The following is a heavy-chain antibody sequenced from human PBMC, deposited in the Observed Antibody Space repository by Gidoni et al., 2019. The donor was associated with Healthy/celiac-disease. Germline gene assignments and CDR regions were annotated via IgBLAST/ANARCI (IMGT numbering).Heavy chain of an antibody. CDR2: IWYDGSNK. Sequence: QVQLVESGGGVVQPGRSLRLSCAASGFPFSSYGLHGVRQAPGKGLEWVAVIWYDGSNKYYADSVKGRFTISRDNSKNTLYLQMNSLRAEDTAVYYCARGGELDDYVWGSYRPKRGYGMDVWGQGTTVTVSS. V-gene: IGHV3-33*01. J-gene: IGHJ6*02. D-gene: IGHD3-16*02. CDR3: ARGGELDDYVWGSYRPKRGYGMDV. CDR1: GFPFSSYG.